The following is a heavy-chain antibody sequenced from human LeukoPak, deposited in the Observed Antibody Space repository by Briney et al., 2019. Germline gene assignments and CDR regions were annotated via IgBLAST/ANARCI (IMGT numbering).Heavy chain of an antibody. Sequence: GGSLRLSCAASGFTFSSYGMHWVRQAPGKGLEWVAVISYDGSNKYYADSAEGRFTISRDNSKNTLYLQMNSLRAEDTAVYYCAKDGGTSGFDPWGQGTLVTVSS. D-gene: IGHD1-1*01. CDR2: ISYDGSNK. V-gene: IGHV3-30*18. CDR3: AKDGGTSGFDP. J-gene: IGHJ5*02. CDR1: GFTFSSYG.